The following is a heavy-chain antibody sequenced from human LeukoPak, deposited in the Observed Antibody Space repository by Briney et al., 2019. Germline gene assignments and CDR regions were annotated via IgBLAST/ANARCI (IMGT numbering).Heavy chain of an antibody. CDR2: IIPIFGTA. D-gene: IGHD1-20*01. J-gene: IGHJ4*02. CDR3: GYNWNDRYFDY. V-gene: IGHV1-69*13. CDR1: GGTFSSYA. Sequence: GASVTVSCKASGGTFSSYALSWVRQAPGQGLEWMGGIIPIFGTAKYAQKSQGRVTITADESTSTAYMELSSLRSEDTAVYYCGYNWNDRYFDYWGQGTLVTVSS.